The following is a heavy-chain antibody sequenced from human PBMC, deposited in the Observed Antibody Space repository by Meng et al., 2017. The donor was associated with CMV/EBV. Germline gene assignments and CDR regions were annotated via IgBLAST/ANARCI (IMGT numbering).Heavy chain of an antibody. V-gene: IGHV3-7*01. CDR3: ARERGDIVVVPAAMEERVGYYYYGMDV. CDR1: GFTFSSYW. Sequence: GGSLRLSCAVSGFTFSSYWMSWVRQAPGKGLEWVANIKKDGSEKYYVASVKGRFTISRDNAKNSLYLQMNGLRAEDTAVYYCARERGDIVVVPAAMEERVGYYYYGMDVWGQGTTVTVSS. J-gene: IGHJ6*02. CDR2: IKKDGSEK. D-gene: IGHD2-2*01.